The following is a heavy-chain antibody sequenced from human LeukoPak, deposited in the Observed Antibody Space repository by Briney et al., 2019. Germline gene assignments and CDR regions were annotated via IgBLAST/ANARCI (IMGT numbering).Heavy chain of an antibody. J-gene: IGHJ6*02. CDR3: ARDAIVVVVAATYYYYGMDV. Sequence: GASVKVSCKASGGTFSSSAISWVRQAPGQGLEWMGGIIPIFGTANYAQKFQGRVTITADESTSTAYMELSSLRSEDTAVYYCARDAIVVVVAATYYYYGMDVWGQGTTVTVSS. V-gene: IGHV1-69*01. D-gene: IGHD2-15*01. CDR1: GGTFSSSA. CDR2: IIPIFGTA.